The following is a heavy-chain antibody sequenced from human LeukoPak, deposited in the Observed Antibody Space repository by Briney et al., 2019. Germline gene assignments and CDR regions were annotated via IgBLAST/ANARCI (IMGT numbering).Heavy chain of an antibody. J-gene: IGHJ3*02. CDR3: ARVGVATRSRAFDI. V-gene: IGHV4-39*07. D-gene: IGHD5-12*01. Sequence: KPSETLSLTCTVSGGSISSSSYYWGWIRQPPGKGLGWIGSIYYSGSTYYNPSLKSRVTISVNTSKNQFSLKLSSVTAADTAVYYCARVGVATRSRAFDIWGQGTMVTVSS. CDR2: IYYSGST. CDR1: GGSISSSSYY.